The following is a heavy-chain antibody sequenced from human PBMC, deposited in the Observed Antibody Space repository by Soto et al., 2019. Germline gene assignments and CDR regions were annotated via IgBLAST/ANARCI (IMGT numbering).Heavy chain of an antibody. J-gene: IGHJ4*02. CDR2: ISVSNDNT. Sequence: ASVKVSCKTSGYIFRKYAISCVRQSPVQGLEWMGWISVSNDNTDSAHALRGRLTMTTDTSTSTAYLELTSLMSNDTAVYYCARSSPSLDYWGQGSLVTVSS. CDR1: GYIFRKYA. D-gene: IGHD3-10*01. V-gene: IGHV1-18*04. CDR3: ARSSPSLDY.